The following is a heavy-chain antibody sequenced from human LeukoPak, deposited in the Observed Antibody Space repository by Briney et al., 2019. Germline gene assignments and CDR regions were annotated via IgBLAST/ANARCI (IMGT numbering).Heavy chain of an antibody. J-gene: IGHJ4*02. Sequence: PGGSLRLSCAASGFTFSDHYTSWIRQAPGKGLEWVSYISSSGSTIYYADSVKGRFTISRDNAKNSLYLQMNSLRAEDTAVYYCARDLGTVAAPWDYWGQGTLVTVSS. CDR1: GFTFSDHY. CDR3: ARDLGTVAAPWDY. V-gene: IGHV3-11*01. CDR2: ISSSGSTI. D-gene: IGHD6-19*01.